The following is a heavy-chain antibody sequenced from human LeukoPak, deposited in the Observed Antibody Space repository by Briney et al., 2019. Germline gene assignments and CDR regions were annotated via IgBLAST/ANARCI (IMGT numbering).Heavy chain of an antibody. J-gene: IGHJ5*02. Sequence: PSETLSLTCAVYGGSFSGYYWSWIRQPPGKGLEWIGEINHSGSTNYNPSLKSRVTISVDTSKNQFSLKLSSVTAADTAVYYCARLDAVILTGYYTYDRYNWFDPWGQGTLVTVSS. CDR2: INHSGST. V-gene: IGHV4-34*01. CDR1: GGSFSGYY. D-gene: IGHD3-9*01. CDR3: ARLDAVILTGYYTYDRYNWFDP.